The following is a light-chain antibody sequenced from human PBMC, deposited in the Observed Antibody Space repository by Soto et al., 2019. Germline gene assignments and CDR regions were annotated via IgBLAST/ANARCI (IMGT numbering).Light chain of an antibody. J-gene: IGLJ1*01. CDR1: SSDVGGYTY. Sequence: QSVLTQPASVSGSPGQSITSSCAGTSSDVGGYTYVSWYQQHPGKAPKLMIYDVSNRPSGVSNRFSGSKSGNTASLTISGLQAEDEADYYCTSYTSSSTPYVFGGGTKVTVL. CDR2: DVS. CDR3: TSYTSSSTPYV. V-gene: IGLV2-14*01.